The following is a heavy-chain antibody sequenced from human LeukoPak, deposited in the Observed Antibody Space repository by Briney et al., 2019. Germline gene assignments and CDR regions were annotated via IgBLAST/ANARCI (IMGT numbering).Heavy chain of an antibody. V-gene: IGHV4-59*10. CDR1: GGSISSYY. CDR2: IYTSGST. Sequence: SETLSLTCAVYGGSISSYYWSWIRQPAGKGLEWIGRIYTSGSTNYNPSLKSRVTMSVDTSKNQFSLKLSSVTAADTAVYYCARIGLSGSYYPHFDYWGQGTLVTVSS. J-gene: IGHJ4*02. D-gene: IGHD1-26*01. CDR3: ARIGLSGSYYPHFDY.